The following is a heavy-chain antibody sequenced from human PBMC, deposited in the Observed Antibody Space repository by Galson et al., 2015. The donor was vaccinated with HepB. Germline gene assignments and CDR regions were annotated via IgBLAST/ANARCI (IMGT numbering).Heavy chain of an antibody. Sequence: DNPRHCGEQAPGAALEWVSGMRFSSGSIGYGDPGIRRFTFSRDNAKNSLYLQMDSLRSEDTAVYYCASRFHWGRGTLVTVSS. J-gene: IGHJ4*02. D-gene: IGHD3-16*01. V-gene: IGHV3-9*01. CDR2: MRFSSGSI. CDR3: ASRFH. CDR1: DNP.